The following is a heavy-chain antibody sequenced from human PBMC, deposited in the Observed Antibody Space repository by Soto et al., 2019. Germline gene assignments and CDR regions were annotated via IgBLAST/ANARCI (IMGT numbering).Heavy chain of an antibody. CDR1: GFSFSKFA. V-gene: IGHV3-33*01. CDR2: IWFDGSKR. Sequence: GGSLRLSCAASGFSFSKFAMHWVRQAPGKGLECVAVIWFDGSKRDYADSVKGRFTVSRDNSENTLSLQMNNLRAEDTGVYYCAREGDSSGYPFYFDSWGQGTVVTVSS. CDR3: AREGDSSGYPFYFDS. J-gene: IGHJ4*02. D-gene: IGHD3-22*01.